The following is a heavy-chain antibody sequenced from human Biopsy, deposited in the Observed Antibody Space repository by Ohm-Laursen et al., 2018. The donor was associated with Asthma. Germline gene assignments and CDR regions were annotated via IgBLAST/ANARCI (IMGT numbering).Heavy chain of an antibody. CDR1: GFSFDDCA. J-gene: IGHJ4*01. CDR2: ISWNSGNI. Sequence: SLRLSCAAVGFSFDDCAMHWVRQAPGKGLEWVSSISWNSGNIDYAVSVKGRFTISRDNAKNSLYLQMQSLRPEDTAFYYCARSADYYDSTDYLDFWGRGTLVTVSS. V-gene: IGHV3-9*01. D-gene: IGHD3-22*01. CDR3: ARSADYYDSTDYLDF.